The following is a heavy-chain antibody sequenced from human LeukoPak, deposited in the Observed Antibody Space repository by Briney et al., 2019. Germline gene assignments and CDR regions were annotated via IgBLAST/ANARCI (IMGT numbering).Heavy chain of an antibody. CDR2: MKQDGSAK. Sequence: GGSLRLSCAASGFTFSAYWMAWVRQAPGKGLEWVANMKQDGSAKHYVDSVKGRFTISRDNVRNSLYLQMNSLRAEESAVYYCARDDVGALDYWGQGTLVTVSS. CDR3: ARDDVGALDY. J-gene: IGHJ4*02. CDR1: GFTFSAYW. D-gene: IGHD3-16*01. V-gene: IGHV3-7*01.